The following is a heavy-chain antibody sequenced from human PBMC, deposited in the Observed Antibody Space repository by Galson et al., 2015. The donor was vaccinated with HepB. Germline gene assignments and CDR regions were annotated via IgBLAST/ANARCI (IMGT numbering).Heavy chain of an antibody. Sequence: SLRLSCAASGFTFSSYGMHWVRQAPGKGLEWVAVIWYDGSNKYYADSVKGRFTISRDNSKNTLYLQMNSLRAEDTAVYYCAKDGSGDYDWYFDLWGRGTLVTVSS. CDR1: GFTFSSYG. J-gene: IGHJ2*01. D-gene: IGHD4-17*01. CDR2: IWYDGSNK. V-gene: IGHV3-33*06. CDR3: AKDGSGDYDWYFDL.